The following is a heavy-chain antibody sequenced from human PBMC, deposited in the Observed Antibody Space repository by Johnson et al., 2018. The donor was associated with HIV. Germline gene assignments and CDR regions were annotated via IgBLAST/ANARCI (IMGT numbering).Heavy chain of an antibody. CDR1: GFTFSSYA. V-gene: IGHV3-30*14. D-gene: IGHD5-12*01. Sequence: VQLVESGGGVVQPGRSLRLSCAASGFTFSSYAMHWVRQAPGKGLEWVAVISYDGSNKYYADSVKGRFTISRDISKNTLYLQMNSLRAEDTALYHCARPHSGQYQYAFDIWGQGTLVIVSS. CDR2: ISYDGSNK. CDR3: ARPHSGQYQYAFDI. J-gene: IGHJ3*02.